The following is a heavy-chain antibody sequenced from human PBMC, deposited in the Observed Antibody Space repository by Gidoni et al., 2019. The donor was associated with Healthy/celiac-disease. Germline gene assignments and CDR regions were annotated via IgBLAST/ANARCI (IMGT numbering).Heavy chain of an antibody. CDR1: GFPFGDYA. CDR3: EGGSGSYYNGGFDY. V-gene: IGHV3-49*03. J-gene: IGHJ4*02. CDR2: IRSKAYGGTT. Sequence: EVQLVESVGGLVQPGRSLSPSCTASGFPFGDYAMSWFRQAPGKGLEWVGFIRSKAYGGTTEYAASVKGRFTISRDDSKSIAYLQMNSLKTEDTAVYYCEGGSGSYYNGGFDYWGQGTLVTVSS. D-gene: IGHD3-10*01.